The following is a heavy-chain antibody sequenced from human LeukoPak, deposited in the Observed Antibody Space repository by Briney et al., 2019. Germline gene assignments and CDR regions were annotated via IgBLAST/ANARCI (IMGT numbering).Heavy chain of an antibody. CDR2: ISDSGDYT. Sequence: PGGSLRLSCAGSGFTFSSYAMSWVRQAPGQGLEWVSVISDSGDYTSYADSEKGRFTTSRDNFRNTLYLQMNSLTVADTAVYFCARESFKAVAGYLDYWGQGILVTVSS. D-gene: IGHD6-19*01. CDR3: ARESFKAVAGYLDY. V-gene: IGHV3-23*01. J-gene: IGHJ4*02. CDR1: GFTFSSYA.